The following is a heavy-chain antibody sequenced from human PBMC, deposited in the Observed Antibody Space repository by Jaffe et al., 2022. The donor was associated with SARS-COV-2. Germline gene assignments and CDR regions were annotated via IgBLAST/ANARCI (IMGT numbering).Heavy chain of an antibody. J-gene: IGHJ6*02. CDR1: GGSISSGDYY. Sequence: QVQLQESGPGLVKPSQTLSLTCTVSGGSISSGDYYWSWIRQPPGKGLEWIGYIYYSGSTYYNPSLKSRVTISVDTSKNQFSLKLSSVTAADTAVYYCARVSSGGSTPQGHYYYGMDVWGQGTTVTVSS. CDR2: IYYSGST. D-gene: IGHD2-15*01. V-gene: IGHV4-30-4*01. CDR3: ARVSSGGSTPQGHYYYGMDV.